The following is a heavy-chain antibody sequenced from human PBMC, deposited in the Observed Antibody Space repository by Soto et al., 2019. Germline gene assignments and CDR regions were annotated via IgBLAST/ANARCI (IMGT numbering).Heavy chain of an antibody. V-gene: IGHV3-73*01. J-gene: IGHJ4*02. CDR3: ICSPLDSSGYQADFDY. D-gene: IGHD3-22*01. CDR1: GFTFSGSA. Sequence: GGSLRLSCAASGFTFSGSAMHWVRQASGKGLEWVGRIRSKANSYATAYAASVKGRFTISRDDSKNTAYLQTNSLITEDTAVYYCICSPLDSSGYQADFDYWGQGTLVTVSS. CDR2: IRSKANSYAT.